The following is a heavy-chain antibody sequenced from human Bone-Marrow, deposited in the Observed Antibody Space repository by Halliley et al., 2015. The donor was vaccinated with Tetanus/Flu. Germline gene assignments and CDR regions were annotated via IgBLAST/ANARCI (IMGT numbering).Heavy chain of an antibody. CDR3: ARGRFLEWLSMDV. CDR2: IYYSGST. Sequence: TLSLTCTVSGGSITSDCWSWIRKPPGKGLEWIGYIYYSGSTDYNSSLRSRVTISFDRSKNQFSLKVRSVTAADTAVYYCARGRFLEWLSMDVWGQGSTVIVSS. D-gene: IGHD3-3*01. V-gene: IGHV4-59*01. CDR1: GGSITSDC. J-gene: IGHJ6*02.